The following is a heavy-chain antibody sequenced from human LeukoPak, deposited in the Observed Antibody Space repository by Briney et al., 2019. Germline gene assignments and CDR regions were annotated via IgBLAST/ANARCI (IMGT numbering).Heavy chain of an antibody. V-gene: IGHV3-23*01. CDR3: AKHSSAERSFDY. D-gene: IGHD3-22*01. CDR2: VSGADGTT. CDR1: GFTFSAYG. J-gene: IGHJ4*02. Sequence: PGGSLRLSCAASGFTFSAYGMSWVRQSPRKGLEWVSGVSGADGTTYYADSVKGRFTISRDNSKNTLYLQMNSLRAEDTAVYYCAKHSSAERSFDYWGQGTLVTVSS.